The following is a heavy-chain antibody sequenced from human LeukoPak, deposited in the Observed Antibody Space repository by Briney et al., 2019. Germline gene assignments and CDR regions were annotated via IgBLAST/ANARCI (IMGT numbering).Heavy chain of an antibody. CDR1: GGSISSYY. Sequence: SETLSLTCTVSGGSISSYYWSWIRQPPGKGLEWIGYSNYRGSTDYNPSLKSRVTFSVDTSKNQFSLRLSSVSAADTAVYYCARSARVEPTSGYYFDSWGRGTLVTVSS. CDR2: SNYRGST. CDR3: ARSARVEPTSGYYFDS. D-gene: IGHD2-15*01. J-gene: IGHJ4*02. V-gene: IGHV4-59*12.